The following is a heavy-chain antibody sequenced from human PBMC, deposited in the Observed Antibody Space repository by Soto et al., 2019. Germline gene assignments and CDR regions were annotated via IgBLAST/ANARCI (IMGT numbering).Heavy chain of an antibody. CDR1: GDSISTFY. Sequence: PSETLSLTCSVSGDSISTFYWSWIRQPPGKGLEWIGYIYHNGGSNDNPTLKSRVTISVDRSKNQFSLKLSSVTAADTAIYYCASTAGYCSGGSCYSGFGPWGQGTLVTVS. CDR2: IYHNGGS. V-gene: IGHV4-59*12. D-gene: IGHD2-15*01. J-gene: IGHJ5*02. CDR3: ASTAGYCSGGSCYSGFGP.